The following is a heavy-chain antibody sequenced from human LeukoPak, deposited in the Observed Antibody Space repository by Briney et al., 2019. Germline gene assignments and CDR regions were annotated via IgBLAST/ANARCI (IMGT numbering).Heavy chain of an antibody. CDR3: ASHAPYSGFDY. CDR1: GGSISSYY. CDR2: IYYSGST. J-gene: IGHJ4*02. V-gene: IGHV4-59*08. Sequence: SETLSLTCTVSGGSISSYYWSWIRQPPGKGLEWIGYIYYSGSTNYNPSLKSRVTISVDTSKNQFSLKLSSVTAADTAVYYCASHAPYSGFDYWGQGTLVTVSS. D-gene: IGHD2-15*01.